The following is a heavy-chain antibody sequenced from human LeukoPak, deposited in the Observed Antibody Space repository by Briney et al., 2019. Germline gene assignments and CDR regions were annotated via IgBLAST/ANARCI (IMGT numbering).Heavy chain of an antibody. J-gene: IGHJ4*02. CDR1: GFTFSSYA. CDR2: ISGSAHKI. V-gene: IGHV3-23*01. D-gene: IGHD5-18*01. CDR3: AGRVTGYSSGYVY. Sequence: ETGGSLRLSCAASGFTFSSYAMSWVRQAPGKGLDWVSVISGSAHKIRYADSVKGRFTISRDNSENIVYLQMNNLRAEDTAVYYCAGRVTGYSSGYVYWGQGTLVTVSS.